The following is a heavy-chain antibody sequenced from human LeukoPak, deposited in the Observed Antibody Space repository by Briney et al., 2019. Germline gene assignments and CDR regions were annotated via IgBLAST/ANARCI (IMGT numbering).Heavy chain of an antibody. CDR2: IYSGGST. J-gene: IGHJ5*02. CDR1: GFTVSSNY. CDR3: ARAGGCSSTSCYFGWSDP. V-gene: IGHV3-53*04. Sequence: GGSLRLSCAASGFTVSSNYMSWVRQAPGKGLEWVSVIYSGGSTYYADSVKGRFTISRHNSKNTLYLQMNSLRAEDTAVYYCARAGGCSSTSCYFGWSDPWGQGTLVTVSS. D-gene: IGHD2-2*01.